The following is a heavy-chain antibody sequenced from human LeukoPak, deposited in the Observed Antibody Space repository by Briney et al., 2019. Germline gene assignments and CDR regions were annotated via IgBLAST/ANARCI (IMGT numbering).Heavy chain of an antibody. D-gene: IGHD6-19*01. CDR3: ASIRVAGTGDAFDI. CDR1: GGSISSYY. J-gene: IGHJ3*02. CDR2: IYYSGST. Sequence: PSETLSLTCTVSGGSISSYYWSWIRQPPGKGLEWIGYIYYSGSTNYNPSLKSRVTISVDTSKNQFSLKLSSVTAADTAVYYCASIRVAGTGDAFDIWGQGTMVTVSS. V-gene: IGHV4-59*01.